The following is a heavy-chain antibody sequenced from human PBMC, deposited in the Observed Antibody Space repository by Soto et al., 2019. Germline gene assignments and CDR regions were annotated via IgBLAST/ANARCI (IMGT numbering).Heavy chain of an antibody. CDR1: GFTFSSYS. J-gene: IGHJ6*02. D-gene: IGHD2-15*01. V-gene: IGHV3-33*08. CDR3: ARDPYCSGGSCYSNYYYGMDV. CDR2: IRYDGSNK. Sequence: GGSLRLSCAASGFTFSSYSMNWVRQAPGKGLEWVSDIRYDGSNKYYADSVKGRFTISRDNSKNTLYLQMNSLRAEDTAVYYCARDPYCSGGSCYSNYYYGMDVWGQGTTVTVSS.